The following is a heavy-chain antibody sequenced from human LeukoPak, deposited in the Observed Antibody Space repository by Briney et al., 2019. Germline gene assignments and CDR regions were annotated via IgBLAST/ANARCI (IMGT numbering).Heavy chain of an antibody. Sequence: MSGGSLRLSCAASGFTFSSYSMSWVRQAPGKGLEWVSYISMSSVYIYCADSVKGRFTISRDNAKNSLYLQMNSLRAENTAVYYCARVMTGYSVLDYWGQGTLVTVSS. J-gene: IGHJ4*02. CDR2: ISMSSVYI. CDR3: ARVMTGYSVLDY. V-gene: IGHV3-21*01. CDR1: GFTFSSYS. D-gene: IGHD3-9*01.